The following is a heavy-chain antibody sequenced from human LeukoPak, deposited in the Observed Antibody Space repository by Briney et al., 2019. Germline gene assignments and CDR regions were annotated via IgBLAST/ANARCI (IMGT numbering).Heavy chain of an antibody. D-gene: IGHD3-22*01. V-gene: IGHV4-31*03. CDR3: ARVYDSSGYYPFFDY. J-gene: IGHJ4*02. CDR1: GGSISSGGYY. Sequence: SQTLSLTCTVSGGSISSGGYYWSWIRQHPGKGLEWIGYIYYSGSTYYNPSLKSRVTISVDTSKNQFSLKLSSVTAADTAVYYCARVYDSSGYYPFFDYWGQGTLVTVSS. CDR2: IYYSGST.